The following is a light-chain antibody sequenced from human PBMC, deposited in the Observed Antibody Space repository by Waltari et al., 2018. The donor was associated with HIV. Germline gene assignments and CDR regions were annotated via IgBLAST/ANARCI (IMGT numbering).Light chain of an antibody. CDR3: QSYDSSLSGSGV. V-gene: IGLV1-40*01. CDR2: GNS. Sequence: QSVLTQPPSVSGAPGQRVTISCTGSSSNIGAGYDVHWYQQLPGTAPKLLIYGNSNRPSGVPDRCSGSNSGTSASLAITGLQAEDEADYYCQSYDSSLSGSGVFGGGTKLTVL. CDR1: SSNIGAGYD. J-gene: IGLJ2*01.